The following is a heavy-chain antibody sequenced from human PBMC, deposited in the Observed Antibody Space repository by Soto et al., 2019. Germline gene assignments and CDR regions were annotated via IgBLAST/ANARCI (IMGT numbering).Heavy chain of an antibody. Sequence: QVQLVESGGGVVQPGRSLRLSCAASGFSFSKYGMHWVRQAPGKGLEWVAEMSDDGSKKYYGDSVKGRFTISRDNSKNTLYLLMDSLRPEDWAMYYCAKELRETGGYYFDCWGQGTRVTVSS. CDR3: AKELRETGGYYFDC. J-gene: IGHJ4*02. CDR1: GFSFSKYG. D-gene: IGHD3-16*01. CDR2: MSDDGSKK. V-gene: IGHV3-30*18.